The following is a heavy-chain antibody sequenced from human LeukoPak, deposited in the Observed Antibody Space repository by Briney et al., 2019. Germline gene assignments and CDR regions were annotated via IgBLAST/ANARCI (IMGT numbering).Heavy chain of an antibody. CDR2: YDGSNK. Sequence: YDGSNKYYADSVKGRFTISRDNSKNTLYLQMNSLRAEDTAVYYCARDGEQWLAPPGAFDIWGQGTMVTVSS. D-gene: IGHD6-19*01. CDR3: ARDGEQWLAPPGAFDI. V-gene: IGHV3-30-3*01. J-gene: IGHJ3*02.